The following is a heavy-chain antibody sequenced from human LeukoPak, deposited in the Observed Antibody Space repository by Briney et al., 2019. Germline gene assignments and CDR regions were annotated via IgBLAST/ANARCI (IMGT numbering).Heavy chain of an antibody. CDR1: GFTFASYA. J-gene: IGHJ6*02. Sequence: GGSLRLSCAASGFTFASYAMTCVRQAPGKGLEWFSAISGSGGSTYYADSVKGRFTISRDNYKNTLYLQMNSLRAEDTAVYYCARDSGIYDSSGYYGLSYYGMDVWGQGTTVTVSS. D-gene: IGHD3-22*01. CDR2: ISGSGGST. V-gene: IGHV3-23*01. CDR3: ARDSGIYDSSGYYGLSYYGMDV.